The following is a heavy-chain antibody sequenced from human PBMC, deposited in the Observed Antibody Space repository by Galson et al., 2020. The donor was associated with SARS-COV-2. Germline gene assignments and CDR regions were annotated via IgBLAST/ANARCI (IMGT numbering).Heavy chain of an antibody. Sequence: SVKVSCKTSGGIFSNFAISWVRQAPGQGPEWMARIIPIMSLTQYAEKVRGRLTMTADQSTRTAHMELSSLRSDDTAVYYCVIVEVPPAGGPTYGYGMDVWGQGTTVIVSS. CDR3: VIVEVPPAGGPTYGYGMDV. J-gene: IGHJ6*02. CDR2: IIPIMSLT. V-gene: IGHV1-69*04. D-gene: IGHD2-2*01. CDR1: GGIFSNFA.